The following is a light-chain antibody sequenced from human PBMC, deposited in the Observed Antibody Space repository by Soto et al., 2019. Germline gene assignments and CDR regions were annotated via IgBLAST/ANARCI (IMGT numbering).Light chain of an antibody. CDR3: QEVNYVPQT. J-gene: IGKJ1*01. Sequence: DIQMTQSPSSVSASVGERVTISCRASQDIGSLLDWYQQRPGEAPKILIYTASSLESGVPSRFSGSGSGTDFTLTVSSLQPEEVATCYCQEVNYVPQTCGQGTKFEL. V-gene: IGKV1-12*01. CDR2: TAS. CDR1: QDIGSL.